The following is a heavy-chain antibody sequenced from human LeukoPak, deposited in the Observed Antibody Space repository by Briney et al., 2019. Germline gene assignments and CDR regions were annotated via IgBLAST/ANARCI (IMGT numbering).Heavy chain of an antibody. CDR3: ARGYSSSWSYYYYGMDV. V-gene: IGHV1-2*04. CDR2: INPNSGGT. J-gene: IGHJ6*02. CDR1: EYTFAGYY. Sequence: GASVKVSCRASEYTFAGYYMHWVRQAPGQGLEWMGWINPNSGGTNYAQKFQGWVTMTRDTSISTAYMELSRLRSDDTAVYYCARGYSSSWSYYYYGMDVWGPGTTVTVSS. D-gene: IGHD6-13*01.